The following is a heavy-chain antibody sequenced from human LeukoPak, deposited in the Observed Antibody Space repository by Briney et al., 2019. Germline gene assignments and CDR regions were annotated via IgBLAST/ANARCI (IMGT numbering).Heavy chain of an antibody. J-gene: IGHJ3*02. CDR2: IKQDGREK. D-gene: IGHD5-18*01. Sequence: PGGSLRLSCSASGFIFSNYWMSWVRQAPGKGLEWVANIKQDGREKYYVDSVKGRFTISRDNAKNSLSLQMNSLRAEDTAVYYCATSQRRRGYSYGYRVAAFDIWGQGTMVTVSS. V-gene: IGHV3-7*05. CDR1: GFIFSNYW. CDR3: ATSQRRRGYSYGYRVAAFDI.